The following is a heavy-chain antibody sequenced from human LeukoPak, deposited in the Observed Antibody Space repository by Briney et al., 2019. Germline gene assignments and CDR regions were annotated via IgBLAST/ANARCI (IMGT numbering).Heavy chain of an antibody. J-gene: IGHJ6*02. CDR3: ARGGGATADIYYYYGMDV. V-gene: IGHV4-39*07. CDR2: IHYSGST. D-gene: IGHD1-26*01. CDR1: GGSISSNRYN. Sequence: PSETLSLTCTVSGGSISSNRYNWVRIPQAPGKELEWIMSIHYSGSTYYNPSLKSRVTVSVDTSKNQFSLKLSSVTAADTAVYYRARGGGATADIYYYYGMDVWGQGTTVTVSS.